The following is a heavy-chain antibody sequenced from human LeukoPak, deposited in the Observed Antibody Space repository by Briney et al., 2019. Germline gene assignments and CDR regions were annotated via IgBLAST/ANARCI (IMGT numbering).Heavy chain of an antibody. Sequence: GGSLRLSCAASGFPVSSNYMSWLRQAPGKGLEWVSVIYSGGSTYYADSVKGRFTISRDNSKNTLYLQMNSLRAEDTAVYYCARESGYDSYFDYWGQGTLVTVSS. CDR1: GFPVSSNY. CDR3: ARESGYDSYFDY. V-gene: IGHV3-53*01. D-gene: IGHD5-12*01. CDR2: IYSGGST. J-gene: IGHJ4*02.